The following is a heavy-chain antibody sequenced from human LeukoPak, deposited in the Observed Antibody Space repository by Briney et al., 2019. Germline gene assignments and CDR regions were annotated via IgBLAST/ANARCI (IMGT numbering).Heavy chain of an antibody. D-gene: IGHD3-10*01. J-gene: IGHJ4*02. CDR3: VKDEGGGSGRFYFDY. Sequence: PGGSLRLSCSASGFTFTDYSMHWVRQAPGKGLECVSAINKNGGSTSYADSVKGRFTISRDNSKNTLYLQMSSLRAEDTAVYYCVKDEGGGSGRFYFDYWGQGTLVTVSS. V-gene: IGHV3-64D*06. CDR2: INKNGGST. CDR1: GFTFTDYS.